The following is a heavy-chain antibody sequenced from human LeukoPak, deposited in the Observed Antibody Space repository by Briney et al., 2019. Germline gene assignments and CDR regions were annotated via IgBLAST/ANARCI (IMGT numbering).Heavy chain of an antibody. Sequence: ASVKVSCEASGYTFTSYGISWVRQAPGQGLEWMGWISAYNGNTNYAQKLQGRVTMTTDTSTSTAYMELRSLRSDDTAVYYCATQWLVPGNLYYYGMDVWGQGTTVTVSS. CDR3: ATQWLVPGNLYYYGMDV. CDR1: GYTFTSYG. D-gene: IGHD6-19*01. J-gene: IGHJ6*02. V-gene: IGHV1-18*01. CDR2: ISAYNGNT.